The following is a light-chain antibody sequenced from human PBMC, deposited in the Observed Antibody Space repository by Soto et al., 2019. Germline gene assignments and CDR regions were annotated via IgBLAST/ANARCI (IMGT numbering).Light chain of an antibody. Sequence: EIVLTQSPGTLSLSPGERATLSCRASHTISSSYLAWYQQKPGQAPTLLMYGISRRATGIPDRFRGSGSGTDFTLTITRLEPEDFAVYYCQQYVTSSPRTFGQGTKVEIK. V-gene: IGKV3-20*01. J-gene: IGKJ1*01. CDR2: GIS. CDR3: QQYVTSSPRT. CDR1: HTISSSY.